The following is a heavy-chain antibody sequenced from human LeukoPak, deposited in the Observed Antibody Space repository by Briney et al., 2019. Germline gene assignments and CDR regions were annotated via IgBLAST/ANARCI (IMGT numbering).Heavy chain of an antibody. CDR1: GGSISSYY. J-gene: IGHJ4*02. V-gene: IGHV4-59*08. CDR2: IHYTGST. D-gene: IGHD5-18*01. Sequence: TTSETLSLTCTVSGGSISSYYWGWIRQPPGKGLEWIGYIHYTGSTNYNPSLKSRVTISVDTSKNQFSLRLSSVTAADTAVSYCARHSLDTGYYFDYWGQGTLVTVSS. CDR3: ARHSLDTGYYFDY.